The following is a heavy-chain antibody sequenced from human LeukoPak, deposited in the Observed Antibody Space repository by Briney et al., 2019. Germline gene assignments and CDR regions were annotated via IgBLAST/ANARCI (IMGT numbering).Heavy chain of an antibody. CDR3: ARVRKSLEWSYFDY. Sequence: SKTLSLTCTVSGGPISSGGYYWSWIRQHPGKGLEWIGYIYYSGSTYYNPSLKRRVTISVATSKTQLSLKRSSVTAAATAVYYCARVRKSLEWSYFDYWGQGTLVTVSS. CDR1: GGPISSGGYY. J-gene: IGHJ4*02. D-gene: IGHD3-3*01. CDR2: IYYSGST. V-gene: IGHV4-31*03.